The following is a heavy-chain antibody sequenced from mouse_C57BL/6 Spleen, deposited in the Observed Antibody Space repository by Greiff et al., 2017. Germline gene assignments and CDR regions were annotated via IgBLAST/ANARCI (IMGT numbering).Heavy chain of an antibody. J-gene: IGHJ1*03. D-gene: IGHD1-1*01. Sequence: EVQLQQSGPGLVKPSQSLSLTCSVTGYSITSGYYWNWIRQFPGNKLEWMGYISYDGSNNYNPSLKNRISITRDTSKNQFFLKLNSVTTEDTATYYCARLGSGSSYGWYFDVWGTGTTVTVSS. V-gene: IGHV3-6*01. CDR1: GYSITSGYY. CDR2: ISYDGSN. CDR3: ARLGSGSSYGWYFDV.